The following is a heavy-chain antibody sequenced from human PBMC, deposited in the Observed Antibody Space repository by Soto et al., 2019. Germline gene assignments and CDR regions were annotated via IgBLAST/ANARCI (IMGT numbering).Heavy chain of an antibody. D-gene: IGHD4-17*01. CDR2: ISSSSSTI. Sequence: LRLSCAASGFTFSSYSMNWVRQAPGKGLEWVSYISSSSSTIYYADSVKGRFTISRDNAKNSLYLQMNSLRDEDTAVYYCARDRLVTTYYYYNMDVWGQGTTVTVSS. CDR1: GFTFSSYS. V-gene: IGHV3-48*02. J-gene: IGHJ6*02. CDR3: ARDRLVTTYYYYNMDV.